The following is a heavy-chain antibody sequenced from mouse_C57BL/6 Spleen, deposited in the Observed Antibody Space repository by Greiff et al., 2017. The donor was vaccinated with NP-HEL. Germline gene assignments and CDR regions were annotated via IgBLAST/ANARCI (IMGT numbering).Heavy chain of an antibody. Sequence: DVMLVESGGGLVQPKGSLKLSCAASGFSFNTYAMNWVRQAPGTGLEWVARIRSKSNNYATYYADSVKDRFTISRDDSESMLYLQMNNLKTEDTAMYYCVRHEDGDYWGQGTTLTVSS. CDR1: GFSFNTYA. D-gene: IGHD2-3*01. J-gene: IGHJ2*01. CDR2: IRSKSNNYAT. CDR3: VRHEDGDY. V-gene: IGHV10-1*01.